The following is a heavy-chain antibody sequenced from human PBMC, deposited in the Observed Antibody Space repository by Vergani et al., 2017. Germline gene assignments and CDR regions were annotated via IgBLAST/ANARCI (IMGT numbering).Heavy chain of an antibody. CDR2: ISSSSGYT. J-gene: IGHJ3*02. Sequence: EVQLVESGGGLVKPGGSLRLSCAASGFTFSTYTMHWVRQAPGKGLEWVSSISSSSGYTYYADSMKGRFTISRDNAKDSLYLQMDSLRAEDTAVYYCAKVGRSEVAGTFGAFDIWGQGTMVTVSS. CDR1: GFTFSTYT. CDR3: AKVGRSEVAGTFGAFDI. V-gene: IGHV3-21*01. D-gene: IGHD6-19*01.